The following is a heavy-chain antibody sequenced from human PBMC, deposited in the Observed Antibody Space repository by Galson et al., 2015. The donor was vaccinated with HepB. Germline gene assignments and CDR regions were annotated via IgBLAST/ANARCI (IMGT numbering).Heavy chain of an antibody. D-gene: IGHD2-21*01. CDR2: IESKSDGGAT. Sequence: SLRLSCAASGFTFNNAWMNWVRQAPGKGLEWVGRIESKSDGGATLYAAPVRGRFTISRDDSTNTLFLQMNGLKTDDTAAYYCTTYTEGNKRGAYSPVYWTFDLWGRGTLVTVSS. J-gene: IGHJ2*01. CDR3: TTYTEGNKRGAYSPVYWTFDL. V-gene: IGHV3-15*04. CDR1: GFTFNNAW.